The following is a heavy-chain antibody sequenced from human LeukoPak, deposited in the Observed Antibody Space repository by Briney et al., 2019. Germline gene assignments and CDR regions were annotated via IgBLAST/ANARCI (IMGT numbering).Heavy chain of an antibody. CDR1: GGSISSYY. J-gene: IGHJ3*02. CDR3: ARDRISINALDM. Sequence: SETLSLTCTVSGGSISSYYWSWIRQPPGKGLEWIGYIYYSGSTNYNPSLKSRVTISVDTSKNQFSLKLTSVTAADTALYYCARDRISINALDMWGQGTMVTVSS. D-gene: IGHD2-21*01. CDR2: IYYSGST. V-gene: IGHV4-59*01.